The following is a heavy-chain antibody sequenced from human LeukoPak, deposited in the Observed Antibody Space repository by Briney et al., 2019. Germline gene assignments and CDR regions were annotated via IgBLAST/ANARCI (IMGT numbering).Heavy chain of an antibody. J-gene: IGHJ4*02. Sequence: PGRSLRLSCAASGFTFSTYAMSWVRQAPGKGLEWVSAISGTGSNTYYADSVKGRFTISRDNSKNTLYLQMNSLRAEDTAVYYCAKVSPPPTRSLGADYWGQGTLVTVSS. CDR3: AKVSPPPTRSLGADY. CDR2: ISGTGSNT. D-gene: IGHD3-16*01. V-gene: IGHV3-23*01. CDR1: GFTFSTYA.